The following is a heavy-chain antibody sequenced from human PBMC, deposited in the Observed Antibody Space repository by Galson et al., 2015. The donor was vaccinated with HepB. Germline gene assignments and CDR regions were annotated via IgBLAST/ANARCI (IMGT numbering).Heavy chain of an antibody. D-gene: IGHD5-18*01. CDR1: GGTFSSYA. CDR2: IIPIFGTA. V-gene: IGHV1-69*06. CDR3: AREDTAMVTDSCYYYGMDV. Sequence: SVKVSCKASGGTFSSYAISWVRQAPGQGLEWMGGIIPIFGTANYAQKFQGRVTITADKSTSTAYMELSSLRSEDTAVYYCAREDTAMVTDSCYYYGMDVWGQGTTVTVSS. J-gene: IGHJ6*02.